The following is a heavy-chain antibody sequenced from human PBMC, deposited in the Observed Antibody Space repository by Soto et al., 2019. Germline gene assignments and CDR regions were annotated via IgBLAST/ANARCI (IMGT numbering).Heavy chain of an antibody. CDR1: GGTFSSYA. CDR2: IIPIFGTA. V-gene: IGHV1-69*12. CDR3: ARVVAAAGTRIDYYYYYGMDV. Sequence: QVQLVQSGAEVKKPGSSVKVSCKASGGTFSSYAISWVRQAPGQGLEWMGGIIPIFGTANYAQKFQGRVTFTADESTSTAYMELSSLRSEDTAVYYCARVVAAAGTRIDYYYYYGMDVWGQGTTVTVSS. J-gene: IGHJ6*02. D-gene: IGHD6-13*01.